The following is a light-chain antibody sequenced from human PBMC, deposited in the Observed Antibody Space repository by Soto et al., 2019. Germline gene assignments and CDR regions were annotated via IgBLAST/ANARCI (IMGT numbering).Light chain of an antibody. Sequence: DIVMTQSPATLSVSPGERVTLSCRASQSVGSNLAWYQQKPGQAPRLLIYGESSRATGIPGTFSGSGSGAEFTLTISSLQSEDFAIYYCQQYRDWPFTFGQGPRWIS. J-gene: IGKJ2*01. CDR3: QQYRDWPFT. CDR1: QSVGSN. CDR2: GES. V-gene: IGKV3-15*01.